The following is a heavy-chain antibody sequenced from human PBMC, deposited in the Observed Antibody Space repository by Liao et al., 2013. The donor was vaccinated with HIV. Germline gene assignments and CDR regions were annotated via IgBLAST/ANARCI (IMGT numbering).Heavy chain of an antibody. Sequence: QAHLQESGPGLVKASETLSLTCTVSGGSINNFYWSWIRQPPGKGLEWIGYIYYSGYTNYNPSLKSRVTISVDTSQKQFSLKLTSVTTADTAVYYCARDPGSSLVRGVMPFDIWGQGTRVTVSS. CDR2: IYYSGYT. CDR1: GGSINNFY. CDR3: ARDPGSSLVRGVMPFDI. J-gene: IGHJ3*02. V-gene: IGHV4-59*01. D-gene: IGHD3-10*01.